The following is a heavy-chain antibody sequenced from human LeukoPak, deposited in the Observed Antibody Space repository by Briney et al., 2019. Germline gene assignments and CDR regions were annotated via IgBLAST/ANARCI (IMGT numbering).Heavy chain of an antibody. CDR1: GFTFSSYD. CDR3: ARGFELAYNWFDP. CDR2: IRSSGNNI. J-gene: IGHJ5*02. D-gene: IGHD3-9*01. Sequence: GGSLRLSCAASGFTFSSYDMNWVRQAPGKGLEWVSYIRSSGNNIYYADSVKGRFTISRDNVKNALFLQMNSLRADDTAVYYCARGFELAYNWFDPWGQGTLVTVSS. V-gene: IGHV3-48*03.